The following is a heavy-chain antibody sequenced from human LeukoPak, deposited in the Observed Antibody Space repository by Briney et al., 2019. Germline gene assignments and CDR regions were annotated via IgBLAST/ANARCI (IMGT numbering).Heavy chain of an antibody. V-gene: IGHV4-59*01. D-gene: IGHD4-11*01. CDR2: IYYSGST. J-gene: IGHJ6*03. CDR3: ARCVTTDYYYYMDV. CDR1: GGSISSYY. Sequence: PSETLSLTCTVSGGSISSYYWSWLRPPPGQGLEWIGYIYYSGSTNYNPSLKSRVTISVDTSKNQFSLKLSSVTAADTAVYYCARCVTTDYYYYMDVWGKGTTVTVSS.